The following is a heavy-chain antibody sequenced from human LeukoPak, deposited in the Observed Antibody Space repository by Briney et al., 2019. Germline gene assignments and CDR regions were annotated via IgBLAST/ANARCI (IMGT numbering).Heavy chain of an antibody. CDR3: ARPIYPMSFRY. CDR2: IKQDGSEK. D-gene: IGHD3-10*01. J-gene: IGHJ4*02. V-gene: IGHV3-7*01. CDR1: GFTFSSYW. Sequence: GGSLRLSCAASGFTFSSYWMSWVRQDPGKGLEWVANIKQDGSEKYYVDSVKGRFTISRDNVKNSLYLQMNSLRAEDTAVYYCARPIYPMSFRYWGQGTLFTVSS.